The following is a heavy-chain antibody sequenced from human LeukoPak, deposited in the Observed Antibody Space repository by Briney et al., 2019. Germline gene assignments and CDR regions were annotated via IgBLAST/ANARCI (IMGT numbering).Heavy chain of an antibody. CDR1: GFTFSSYG. D-gene: IGHD6-13*01. J-gene: IGHJ4*02. CDR2: IWCDGSNK. Sequence: GGSLRLSCAASGFTFSSYGMHWVRQAPGKGLEWVAVIWCDGSNKYYADSVKGRFTISRDNSKNTLYLQMNSLRAEDTAVYYCARELAPGAAAGLDYWGQGTLVTVSS. CDR3: ARELAPGAAAGLDY. V-gene: IGHV3-33*01.